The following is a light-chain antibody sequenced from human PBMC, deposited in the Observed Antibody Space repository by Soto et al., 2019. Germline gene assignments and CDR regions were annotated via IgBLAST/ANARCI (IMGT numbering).Light chain of an antibody. CDR2: GSS. J-gene: IGKJ4*01. CDR3: QQYCCSLRS. Sequence: EIVLTQSAGTLSLSPGEGDTLSCRASQSVTNNFVAWYEQRPGKAPRLLIYGSSSRASGIPDRFSGSGSGTDFTLTISRLEPEDFAVYYCQQYCCSLRSFGGGTKVEIK. CDR1: QSVTNNF. V-gene: IGKV3-20*01.